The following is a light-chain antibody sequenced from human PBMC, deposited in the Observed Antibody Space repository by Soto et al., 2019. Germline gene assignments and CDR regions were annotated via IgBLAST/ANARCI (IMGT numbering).Light chain of an antibody. Sequence: QSALTQPASVSGSPGQSITISCTGTSSDVGGYNYVSWYQQHPGKAPKLMIYDVSNRPSGVSNRFSGSKSGNTASLTISRLQAEYEADYYCSSYTSSSTYVFGTGTKLTVL. J-gene: IGLJ1*01. CDR2: DVS. CDR1: SSDVGGYNY. V-gene: IGLV2-14*01. CDR3: SSYTSSSTYV.